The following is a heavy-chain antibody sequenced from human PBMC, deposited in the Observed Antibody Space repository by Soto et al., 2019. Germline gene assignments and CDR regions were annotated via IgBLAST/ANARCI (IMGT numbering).Heavy chain of an antibody. CDR1: GFTVSSNY. J-gene: IGHJ6*02. CDR3: ARDCSGGSCYPGMDV. CDR2: IYSGVST. D-gene: IGHD2-15*01. Sequence: LSFSPSGFTVSSNYMSWVRQSPGKGLEWVSVIYSGVSTYYADSVKGLFTISRDNAKNSVYLQINSLRAEDTAVYFCARDCSGGSCYPGMDVWGQGTTVTVSS. V-gene: IGHV3-53*01.